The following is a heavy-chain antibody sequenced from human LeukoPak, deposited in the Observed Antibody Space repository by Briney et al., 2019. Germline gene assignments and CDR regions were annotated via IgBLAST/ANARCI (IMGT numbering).Heavy chain of an antibody. J-gene: IGHJ6*02. V-gene: IGHV1-18*01. CDR2: ISAYNGNT. Sequence: ASVKVSFTASGYTFTIYGISWVRQAPGQGLEWMGWISAYNGNTNYAQKLQGRVTMTTDTSTSTAYMELRSLRSDDTAVYYCARPSFHCSSTSCYTGYGMDVWGQGTTVTVSS. CDR1: GYTFTIYG. D-gene: IGHD2-2*02. CDR3: ARPSFHCSSTSCYTGYGMDV.